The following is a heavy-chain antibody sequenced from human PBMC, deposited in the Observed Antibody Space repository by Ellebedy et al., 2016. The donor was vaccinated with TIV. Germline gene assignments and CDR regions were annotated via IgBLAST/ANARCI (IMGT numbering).Heavy chain of an antibody. CDR3: ARDPDPEDFDL. Sequence: SETLSLTCTVSGNSISSDYYWGWIRQPPGKGLEWIASIHHSATTYYNPSRKSRVTISLDTSKNQFSLKLTSVTATATAVYYCARDPDPEDFDLWGQGTLVTVSS. CDR1: GNSISSDYY. V-gene: IGHV4-38-2*02. J-gene: IGHJ4*02. D-gene: IGHD1-14*01. CDR2: IHHSATT.